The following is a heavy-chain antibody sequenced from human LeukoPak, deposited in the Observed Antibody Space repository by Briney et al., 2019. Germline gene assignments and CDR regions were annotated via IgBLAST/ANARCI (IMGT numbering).Heavy chain of an antibody. D-gene: IGHD6-13*01. CDR3: ARDPIAAADMGYYLDH. Sequence: GGSLRLSCTASGFSFSYYTIIWVRQAPGTGLEWVSSISSSSTYIYYADSLKGRFTISRDNAKNSLYLQMNSLRAEDTAVYYCARDPIAAADMGYYLDHRGLGTLVTVSS. V-gene: IGHV3-21*01. CDR2: ISSSSTYI. J-gene: IGHJ4*02. CDR1: GFSFSYYT.